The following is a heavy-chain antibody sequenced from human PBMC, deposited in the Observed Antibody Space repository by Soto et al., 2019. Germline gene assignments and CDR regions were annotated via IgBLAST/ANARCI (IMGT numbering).Heavy chain of an antibody. Sequence: PGGSLRLSCAASGFTFSSYGMHWVRQAPGKGLEWVAVIWYDGSNKYYADSVKGRFTISRDNSKNTLYLQMNSLRAEDTAVYYCARDRGYSYGYVYYYYGMDVWGQGTTVTVSS. J-gene: IGHJ6*02. CDR3: ARDRGYSYGYVYYYYGMDV. CDR1: GFTFSSYG. CDR2: IWYDGSNK. V-gene: IGHV3-33*01. D-gene: IGHD5-18*01.